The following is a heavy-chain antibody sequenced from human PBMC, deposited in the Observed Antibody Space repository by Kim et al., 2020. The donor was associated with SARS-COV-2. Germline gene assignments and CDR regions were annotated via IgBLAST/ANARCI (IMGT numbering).Heavy chain of an antibody. CDR1: GFIFSTYD. V-gene: IGHV3-23*01. CDR3: AREPARRADY. J-gene: IGHJ4*02. D-gene: IGHD1-1*01. CDR2: VTRDGST. Sequence: GGSLRLSCAASGFIFSTYDMSWVRQAPWKGLEWISAVTRDGSTFYADSVKGRFTISRDNSKNMLFLQMDSLKIEDTAVYYCAREPARRADYWGQGTLVTV.